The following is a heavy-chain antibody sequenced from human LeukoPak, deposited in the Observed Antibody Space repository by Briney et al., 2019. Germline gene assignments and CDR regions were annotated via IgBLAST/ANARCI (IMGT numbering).Heavy chain of an antibody. CDR3: ARGPRDSKAGVNLFDP. V-gene: IGHV1-2*02. D-gene: IGHD4-11*01. Sequence: GASVKVSCKASGYTFSGYYMHWVRQAPGQGLEWMGWINPNSGGTNYAQKFQGRVTMTRDTSISTAYMELSRLRSDDTAVYYCARGPRDSKAGVNLFDPWGQGTLVTVSS. J-gene: IGHJ5*02. CDR1: GYTFSGYY. CDR2: INPNSGGT.